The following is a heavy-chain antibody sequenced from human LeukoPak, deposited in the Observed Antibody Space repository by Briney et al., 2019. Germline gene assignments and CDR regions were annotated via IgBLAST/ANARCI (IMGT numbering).Heavy chain of an antibody. CDR3: VRDPPMWPLSGGYYYYYMDV. CDR2: ISAYNGHT. V-gene: IGHV1-18*01. D-gene: IGHD2-15*01. CDR1: GYTFTTYG. J-gene: IGHJ6*03. Sequence: ASVKVSCKASGYTFTTYGISWVRQAPGQGLEWMGWISAYNGHTKYAKKLQGRVTMTADISTSTAYMDLRSLRSDDTAVYYCVRDPPMWPLSGGYYYYYMDVWGKGTTVTVSS.